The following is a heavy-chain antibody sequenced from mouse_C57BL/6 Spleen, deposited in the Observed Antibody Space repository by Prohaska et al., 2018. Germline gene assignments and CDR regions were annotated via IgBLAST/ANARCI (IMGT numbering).Heavy chain of an antibody. CDR1: GFSFNTYS. CDR2: IRSKSNNYAT. CDR3: VRRGGYSNYVGFAY. D-gene: IGHD2-5*01. J-gene: IGHJ3*01. Sequence: EVQLVESVGGLVQPKGSLKLSCAASGFSFNTYSLNLVRQAPGKGLEWVARIRSKSNNYATYYADSVKDRFTIARDDSESMLYLQMNNLKTEDTAMYYCVRRGGYSNYVGFAYWGQGTLVTVSA. V-gene: IGHV10-1*01.